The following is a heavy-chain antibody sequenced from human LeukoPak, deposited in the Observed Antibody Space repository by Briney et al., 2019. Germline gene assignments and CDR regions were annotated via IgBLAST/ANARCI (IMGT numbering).Heavy chain of an antibody. CDR2: FSSSTNYI. D-gene: IGHD5-18*01. V-gene: IGHV3-21*01. CDR1: GFTFRSYS. J-gene: IGHJ6*02. Sequence: GGSLRLSCAASGFTFRSYSMNWVRQAPGKGLEWVSSFSSSTNYIYYADSVKGRFTISRDNAKNSLYLQMNSLRAEDTAVYYCARGGYSYGWHGMDVWGQGTTVTVSS. CDR3: ARGGYSYGWHGMDV.